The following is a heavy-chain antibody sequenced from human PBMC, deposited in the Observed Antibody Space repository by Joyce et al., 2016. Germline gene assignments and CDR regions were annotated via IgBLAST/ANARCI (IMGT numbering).Heavy chain of an antibody. D-gene: IGHD6-13*01. Sequence: EVQLVESGGGLVQPGGSLRLSCSASGFTFSSYAMHWVRQDPGKVLNYVSGISSHWGTTDYADSVKGRFTISRDNSKNTLYLQMSSLRTEDTAVYDCVKDHERSSWYYFDYWGQGTLVTVSS. CDR2: ISSHWGTT. J-gene: IGHJ4*02. V-gene: IGHV3-64D*08. CDR3: VKDHERSSWYYFDY. CDR1: GFTFSSYA.